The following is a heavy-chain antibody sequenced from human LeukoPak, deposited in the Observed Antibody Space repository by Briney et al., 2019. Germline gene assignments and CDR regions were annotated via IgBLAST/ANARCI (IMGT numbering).Heavy chain of an antibody. CDR2: ISPKNGNT. J-gene: IGHJ6*03. Sequence: ASVKVSCKASGYTFTTYDVNWVRQATGQGLEWMGWISPKNGNTGYAQKFQGRVTFTRNASISTAYMELSSLRSEDTAVYYCARATGYSNLRYMDVWGKGTTVTVSS. CDR1: GYTFTTYD. D-gene: IGHD4-11*01. V-gene: IGHV1-8*03. CDR3: ARATGYSNLRYMDV.